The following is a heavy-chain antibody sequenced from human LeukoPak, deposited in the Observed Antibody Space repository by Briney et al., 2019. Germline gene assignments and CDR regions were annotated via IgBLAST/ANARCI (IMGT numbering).Heavy chain of an antibody. V-gene: IGHV5-51*01. Sequence: VESLKISCNGAGYSFTSCWICWGRQMRVKRLEGMVIIEPGDSDTRYSPSSPGQVTISAATSISTHHLPWSSLKASDTAMYYCARCGRYYDSSGYCKFDYWGQGTLVTVSS. J-gene: IGHJ4*02. CDR3: ARCGRYYDSSGYCKFDY. CDR2: IEPGDSDT. D-gene: IGHD3-22*01. CDR1: GYSFTSCW.